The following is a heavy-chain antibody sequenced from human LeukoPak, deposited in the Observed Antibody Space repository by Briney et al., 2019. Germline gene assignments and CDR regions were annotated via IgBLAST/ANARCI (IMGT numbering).Heavy chain of an antibody. CDR1: GYSISSGYY. CDR2: IYHSGST. Sequence: SEALSLTCTVSGYSISSGYYWGWIRQPPGKGLEWIGSIYHSGSTYYNPSLKSRVTISVDTSKNQFPLKLSSVTAADTAVYYCARRRGAFDIWGQGTMVTVSS. J-gene: IGHJ3*02. V-gene: IGHV4-38-2*02. CDR3: ARRRGAFDI. D-gene: IGHD3-16*01.